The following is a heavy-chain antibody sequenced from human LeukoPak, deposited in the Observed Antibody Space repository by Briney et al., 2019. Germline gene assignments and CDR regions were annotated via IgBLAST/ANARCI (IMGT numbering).Heavy chain of an antibody. D-gene: IGHD3-10*01. Sequence: SETLSLTCTVSGGSISTSNDYWGWVRQPPGKGLEWIGNIFYSGSTYYSPSLKSRVTISLDTSRNQFSLKLNSVTAADTAAYYCAKSHGYGLVDIWGQGPMVTVSS. CDR1: GGSISTSNDY. V-gene: IGHV4-39*07. CDR3: AKSHGYGLVDI. J-gene: IGHJ3*02. CDR2: IFYSGST.